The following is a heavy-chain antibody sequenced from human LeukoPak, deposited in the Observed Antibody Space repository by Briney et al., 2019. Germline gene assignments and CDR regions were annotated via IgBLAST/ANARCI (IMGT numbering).Heavy chain of an antibody. CDR1: EFTYSAYA. CDR3: AKDRGITLLTG. Sequence: GGSLRLSCAASEFTYSAYAMSWVRQAPGKGLEWVSTISGDGRSTYYADSVKGRFTISRDNSKNTLYLQMNSLRAEDTAVYYCAKDRGITLLTGWGQGTLVTVSS. CDR2: ISGDGRST. D-gene: IGHD3-10*01. V-gene: IGHV3-23*01. J-gene: IGHJ4*02.